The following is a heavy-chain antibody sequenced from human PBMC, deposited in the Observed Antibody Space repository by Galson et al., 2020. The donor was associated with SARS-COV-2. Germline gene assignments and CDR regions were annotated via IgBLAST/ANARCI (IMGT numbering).Heavy chain of an antibody. D-gene: IGHD6-19*01. V-gene: IGHV3-49*03. CDR2: IRSKAYGGTT. J-gene: IGHJ6*02. CDR3: TRDSIAVAGVDYYYGMDV. Sequence: GESLKISCTASGFTFGDYAMSWFRQAPGKGLEWVGFIRSKAYGGTTEYAASVKGRFTISRDDSKSIAYLQMNSLKTEDTAVYYCTRDSIAVAGVDYYYGMDVWGQGTTVTVSS. CDR1: GFTFGDYA.